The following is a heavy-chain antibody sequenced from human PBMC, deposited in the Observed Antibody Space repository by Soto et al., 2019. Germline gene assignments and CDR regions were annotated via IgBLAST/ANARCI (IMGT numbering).Heavy chain of an antibody. V-gene: IGHV4-4*02. CDR3: ASIYDSSGYYYGNNWFDP. Sequence: PSETLSLTCAVSGGSISSSNWWSWVRQPPGKGLEWIGEIYHSGSTNYNPSLKSRVTISVDKSKNQFSLKLSSVTAADTAVYYCASIYDSSGYYYGNNWFDPWGQGTLVTVLL. CDR1: GGSISSSNW. J-gene: IGHJ5*02. D-gene: IGHD3-22*01. CDR2: IYHSGST.